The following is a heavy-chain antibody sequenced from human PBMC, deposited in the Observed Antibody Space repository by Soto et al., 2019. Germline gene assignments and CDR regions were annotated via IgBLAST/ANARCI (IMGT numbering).Heavy chain of an antibody. D-gene: IGHD4-17*01. CDR3: ARQRYGDHDWFDP. CDR1: GGSVSSSNYY. CDR2: IYYSGNT. V-gene: IGHV4-39*01. J-gene: IGHJ5*02. Sequence: QLQLQESGPGLVKPSETLSLTCTVSGGSVSSSNYYWGWIRQPPGKGLEWVASIYYSGNTYYNPSLESRVTISVDTSKNQFSLKLRSVTAADTAVYYCARQRYGDHDWFDPWGQGTLVTVSS.